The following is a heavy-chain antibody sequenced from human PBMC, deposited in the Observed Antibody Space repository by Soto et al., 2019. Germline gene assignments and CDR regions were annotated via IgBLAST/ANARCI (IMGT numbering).Heavy chain of an antibody. Sequence: QVRLVQSGAEVKRPGASVRVSCKASGYTFTSFYIHWVRQAPGQGLEWMGIINPSGGTTNYAQKFQGRVTMTRDTCTTTVYMELSSLRYEDAAVYYCARDTDFRNGYPLEAIIAVWGQGATVTVFS. CDR2: INPSGGTT. CDR1: GYTFTSFY. CDR3: ARDTDFRNGYPLEAIIAV. D-gene: IGHD3-3*01. V-gene: IGHV1-46*01. J-gene: IGHJ6*02.